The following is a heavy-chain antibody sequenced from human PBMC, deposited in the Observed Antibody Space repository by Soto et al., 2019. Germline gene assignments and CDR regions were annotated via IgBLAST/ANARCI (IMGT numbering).Heavy chain of an antibody. D-gene: IGHD2-2*01. Sequence: GESLKISCKGSGYSFTSYWISWVRQMPGKGLEWMGRFDPSDSYTNYSPSFQGHVTISADKSISTAYLQWSSLKASDTAMYYCARSLNSEYCSSTSCYDYYYGMDVWGQGTAVTVSS. V-gene: IGHV5-10-1*01. CDR1: GYSFTSYW. CDR3: ARSLNSEYCSSTSCYDYYYGMDV. CDR2: FDPSDSYT. J-gene: IGHJ6*02.